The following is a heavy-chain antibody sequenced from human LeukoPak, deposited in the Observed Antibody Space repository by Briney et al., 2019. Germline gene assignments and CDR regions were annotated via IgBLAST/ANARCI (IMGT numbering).Heavy chain of an antibody. J-gene: IGHJ4*02. CDR1: GFTFSSYG. D-gene: IGHD5-18*01. CDR2: IRYDGSIK. V-gene: IGHV3-30*02. CDR3: AKDKYSPFDY. Sequence: GGSLRLSCAASGFTFSSYGMHWIRQAPGKGLEWVAFIRYDGSIKYYADSVKGRFTISRDNSKDTLYLQMNSLRAEDTAVYYCAKDKYSPFDYWGQGTVVTVSS.